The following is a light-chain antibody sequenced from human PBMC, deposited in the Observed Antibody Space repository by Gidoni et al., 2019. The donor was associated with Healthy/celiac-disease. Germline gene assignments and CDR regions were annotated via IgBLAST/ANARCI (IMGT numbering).Light chain of an antibody. Sequence: EIVLTLSPATLSFSPGERATLSCRTSQSVSSYLAWYQQKPDQAPRLLIYAAPYRATGIPAGFSSSGSGTDITLTSSILDPEIFAVYYCQHRSNWLTFGEGTKVEIK. CDR3: QHRSNWLT. CDR1: QSVSSY. J-gene: IGKJ4*01. CDR2: AAP. V-gene: IGKV3-11*01.